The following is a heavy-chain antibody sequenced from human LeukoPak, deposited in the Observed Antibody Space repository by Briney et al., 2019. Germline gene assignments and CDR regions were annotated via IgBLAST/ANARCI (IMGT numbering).Heavy chain of an antibody. CDR3: ARSDYGGNPYSLLDY. CDR2: INWNGGST. V-gene: IGHV3-20*04. Sequence: PGGSLRLSCAASGFTFDDYGMSWVRHAPGKGLEWVSGINWNGGSTGYADSVKGRFTISRDNAKNSLYLQMNSLRAEDTALYYCARSDYGGNPYSLLDYWGQGTLVTVSS. J-gene: IGHJ4*02. D-gene: IGHD4-23*01. CDR1: GFTFDDYG.